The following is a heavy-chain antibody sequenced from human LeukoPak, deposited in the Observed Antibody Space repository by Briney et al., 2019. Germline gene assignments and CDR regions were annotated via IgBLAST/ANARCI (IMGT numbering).Heavy chain of an antibody. Sequence: GGSLRLSCAASGFTFSSYAMSWVRQAPGKGLEWVAVIWYDGSNKYYADSVKGRFTISRDNSKNTLYLQMNSLRAEDTAVYYCASNRGYYDSSGPFDYWGQGTLVTVSS. CDR3: ASNRGYYDSSGPFDY. CDR1: GFTFSSYA. V-gene: IGHV3-33*08. D-gene: IGHD3-22*01. J-gene: IGHJ4*02. CDR2: IWYDGSNK.